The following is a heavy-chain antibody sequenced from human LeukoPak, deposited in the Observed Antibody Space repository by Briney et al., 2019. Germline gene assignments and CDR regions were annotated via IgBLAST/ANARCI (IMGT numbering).Heavy chain of an antibody. V-gene: IGHV1-2*02. D-gene: IGHD6-19*01. CDR2: ITPNNGGT. Sequence: ASVKVSCKASGYTFTGYYMHWVRQAPGQGLEWMGWITPNNGGTNYAEKVQGRVTMTRDTSISTAYMELSSLRSDDTAIYYCARDTNALAVAGSGAFDIWGQGTMVTVSS. CDR3: ARDTNALAVAGSGAFDI. CDR1: GYTFTGYY. J-gene: IGHJ3*02.